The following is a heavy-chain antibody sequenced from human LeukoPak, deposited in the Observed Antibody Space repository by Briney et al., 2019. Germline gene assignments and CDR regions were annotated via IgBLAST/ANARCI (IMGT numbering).Heavy chain of an antibody. J-gene: IGHJ4*02. CDR1: GGIFSSYA. V-gene: IGHV1-69*04. Sequence: ASVKVSCKASGGIFSSYAISWVRQAPGHELEWMGRIIPILGIANYAQKFQGRVTITADKSTYTAYMELSSLRSEDTAVYYCASTSDCSTTSCPNAFDYWGQGTLVTVSS. CDR3: ASTSDCSTTSCPNAFDY. CDR2: IIPILGIA. D-gene: IGHD2-2*01.